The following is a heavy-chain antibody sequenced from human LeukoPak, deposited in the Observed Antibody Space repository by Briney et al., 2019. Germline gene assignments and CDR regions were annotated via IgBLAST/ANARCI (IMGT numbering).Heavy chain of an antibody. Sequence: GGSLRLSCAASGFTFSSYAMSWVRQAPGKGLEWVSYISSSGSTIYYADSVKGRFTISRDNAKNSLYLQMNSLRAEDTAVYYCARRIGGARYFDYWGQGTLVTVSS. CDR1: GFTFSSYA. V-gene: IGHV3-48*03. D-gene: IGHD3-16*01. J-gene: IGHJ4*02. CDR2: ISSSGSTI. CDR3: ARRIGGARYFDY.